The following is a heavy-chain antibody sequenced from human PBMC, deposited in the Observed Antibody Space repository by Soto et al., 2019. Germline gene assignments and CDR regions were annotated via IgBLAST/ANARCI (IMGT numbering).Heavy chain of an antibody. J-gene: IGHJ4*02. CDR2: IYWDDDK. Sequence: QITLKESGPTLVKPTQTLTLTCTFSGFSLSTTGVCVGWIRQPPGKALEWLALIYWDDDKRYSPSLKSRLTIPNDNSKNQVVLTMSNMDPVDTATYFCAHSHDYGSAGEYFDYWGQGTLVTVSS. V-gene: IGHV2-5*02. D-gene: IGHD2-15*01. CDR1: GFSLSTTGVC. CDR3: AHSHDYGSAGEYFDY.